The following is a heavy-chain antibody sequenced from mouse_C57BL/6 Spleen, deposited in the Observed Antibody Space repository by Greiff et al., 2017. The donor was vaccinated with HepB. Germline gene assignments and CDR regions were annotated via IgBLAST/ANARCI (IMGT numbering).Heavy chain of an antibody. CDR1: GFTFSSYG. D-gene: IGHD2-13*01. J-gene: IGHJ4*01. V-gene: IGHV5-6*01. CDR3: ARREGDPPMDY. Sequence: EVQLQESGGDLVKPGGSLKLSCAASGFTFSSYGMSWVRQTPDKRLEWVATISSGGSYTYYPDSVKGRFTISRDNAKNTLYLQMSSLKSEDTAMYYCARREGDPPMDYWGQGTSVTVSS. CDR2: ISSGGSYT.